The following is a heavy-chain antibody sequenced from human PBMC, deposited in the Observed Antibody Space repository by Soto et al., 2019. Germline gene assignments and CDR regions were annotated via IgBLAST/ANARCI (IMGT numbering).Heavy chain of an antibody. CDR3: ARVGAYDYESTGYSAAFDI. J-gene: IGHJ3*02. Sequence: QVQLVQSGAEVKKPGSSVKVSCKASGGTFSTYDINWVRQAPGQGLEWMGVIIPIVGTAHYAQKFQDRLTITADEFTNTSHMELSSLRSEDTAVYYCARVGAYDYESTGYSAAFDILGQGTVVTVSS. V-gene: IGHV1-69*01. D-gene: IGHD3-22*01. CDR1: GGTFSTYD. CDR2: IIPIVGTA.